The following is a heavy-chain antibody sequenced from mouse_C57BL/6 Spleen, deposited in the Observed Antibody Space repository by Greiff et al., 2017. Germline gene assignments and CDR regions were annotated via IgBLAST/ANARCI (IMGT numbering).Heavy chain of an antibody. CDR3: TRGGLFDY. CDR2: ILPGSGST. V-gene: IGHV1-9*01. CDR1: GYTFTGYW. J-gene: IGHJ2*01. Sequence: QVQLQQSGAELMKPGASVKLSCTASGYTFTGYWIEWVKQRPGHGLEWIGEILPGSGSTHYNEKFKGKDTFTADTSSNTAYMQLGSLTTEDSAIYDSTRGGLFDYWGQGTTLTVSS.